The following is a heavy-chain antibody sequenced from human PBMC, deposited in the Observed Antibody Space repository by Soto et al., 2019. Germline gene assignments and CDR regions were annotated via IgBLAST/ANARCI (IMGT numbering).Heavy chain of an antibody. J-gene: IGHJ4*02. V-gene: IGHV4-59*01. CDR2: IYNSGST. CDR1: GDSINGYS. Sequence: SETLSLTCTVSGDSINGYSWSWIRQPPGKGLEWIGYIYNSGSTTYNPSLKSRLTMSIDTSEKQFSLKLSSVTAADTAVYYCAGDYGSGSYRFDYWGQGALVTSPQ. CDR3: AGDYGSGSYRFDY. D-gene: IGHD3-10*01.